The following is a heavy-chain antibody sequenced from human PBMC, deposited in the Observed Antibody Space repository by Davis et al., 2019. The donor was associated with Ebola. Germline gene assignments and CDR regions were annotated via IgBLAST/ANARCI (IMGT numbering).Heavy chain of an antibody. D-gene: IGHD2-2*01. Sequence: PSETLSLTCTVSGGSTSSGGYYWSWIRKHPGKGLEWIGHIYYSGSTYYNPSLKSRVTISVDTSKNQFSLKLSSVTAADTAVYYCARDFRYCSSTSCQNYYYYYYMDVWGKGTTVTVSS. V-gene: IGHV4-31*03. J-gene: IGHJ6*03. CDR1: GGSTSSGGYY. CDR2: IYYSGST. CDR3: ARDFRYCSSTSCQNYYYYYYMDV.